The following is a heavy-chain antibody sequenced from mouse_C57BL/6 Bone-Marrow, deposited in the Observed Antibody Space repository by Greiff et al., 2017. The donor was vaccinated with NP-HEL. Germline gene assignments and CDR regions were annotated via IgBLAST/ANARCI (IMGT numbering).Heavy chain of an antibody. CDR3: AREGDLRYYFDY. Sequence: VQRVESGAELVRPGASVKLSCKASGYTFTDYYINWVKQRPGQGLEWIARIYPGSGNTYYNEKFKGKATLTAEKSSSTAYMQLGSLTSEDSAVYFCAREGDLRYYFDYWGQGTTLTVSS. V-gene: IGHV1-76*01. CDR2: IYPGSGNT. CDR1: GYTFTDYY. D-gene: IGHD1-1*01. J-gene: IGHJ2*01.